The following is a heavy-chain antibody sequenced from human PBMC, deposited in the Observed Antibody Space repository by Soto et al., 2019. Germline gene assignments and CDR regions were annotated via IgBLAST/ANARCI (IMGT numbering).Heavy chain of an antibody. J-gene: IGHJ6*02. D-gene: IGHD1-7*01. V-gene: IGHV1-2*02. CDR3: ARERSELELPYCYYYYGMDV. CDR1: GYTFTGYY. CDR2: INPNSGGT. Sequence: VASVKVSCKASGYTFTGYYMHWVRQAPGQGLEWMGWINPNSGGTNYAQKFQGRVTMTRDTSISTAYMELSRLRSDDTAVYYCARERSELELPYCYYYYGMDVWGQGTTVTVSS.